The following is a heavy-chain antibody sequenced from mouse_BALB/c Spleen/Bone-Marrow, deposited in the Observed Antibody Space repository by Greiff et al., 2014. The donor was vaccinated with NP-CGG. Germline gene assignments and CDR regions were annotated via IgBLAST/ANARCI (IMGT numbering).Heavy chain of an antibody. CDR3: ARRVYYDYDGGAWFAY. Sequence: QVQLKESGAELVKPGASVKLSCKASGYTFPSYDINWVRQRPEQGLEWIGWIFPGDGSTKVNEKFKGKATLTTDKSSSTAYVQLSRLTSEDSAVYFCARRVYYDYDGGAWFAYWGQGTLVTVSA. D-gene: IGHD2-4*01. V-gene: IGHV1-85*01. J-gene: IGHJ3*01. CDR2: IFPGDGST. CDR1: GYTFPSYD.